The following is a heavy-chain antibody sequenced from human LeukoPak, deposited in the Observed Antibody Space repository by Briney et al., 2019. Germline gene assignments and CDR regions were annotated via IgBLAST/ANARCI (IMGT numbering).Heavy chain of an antibody. V-gene: IGHV3-21*04. Sequence: GGSLRLSCAASGFTFSSYSMNWVRQAPGKGLEWVSSISSSSSYIYYADSVKGRFTISRDNAKNSLYLQMNSLRAEDTALYYCVCIGFIAAAGTRDYWGQGTLVTVSS. CDR3: VCIGFIAAAGTRDY. CDR1: GFTFSSYS. J-gene: IGHJ4*02. D-gene: IGHD6-13*01. CDR2: ISSSSSYI.